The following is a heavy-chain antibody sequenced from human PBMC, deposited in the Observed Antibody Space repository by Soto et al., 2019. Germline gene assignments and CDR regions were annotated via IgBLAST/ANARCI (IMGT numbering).Heavy chain of an antibody. Sequence: QVQLVESGGGVVQPGRSLRLSCAASGFTFSSYGMHWVRQAPGKGLEWVAVIWYDGSNKYYADSVKGRFTISRDNSKNTLYLQMNSLRAEDTAVYYCARARLDYDFWSGYYMGEEYYFDYWGQGTLVTVSS. D-gene: IGHD3-3*01. CDR1: GFTFSSYG. CDR2: IWYDGSNK. V-gene: IGHV3-33*01. J-gene: IGHJ4*02. CDR3: ARARLDYDFWSGYYMGEEYYFDY.